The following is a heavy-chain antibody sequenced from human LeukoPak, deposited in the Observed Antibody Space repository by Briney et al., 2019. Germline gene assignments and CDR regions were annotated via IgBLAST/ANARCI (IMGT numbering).Heavy chain of an antibody. CDR3: GRDGKPSIAARPDWFDP. J-gene: IGHJ5*02. CDR1: GYTFTSYG. V-gene: IGHV1-18*01. Sequence: ASVKVSCKASGYTFTSYGISWVRQAPGQGLEWMGWISAYNGSTNYAQKLQGRVTMTRETSISTGYMELRRLRSDDTGVYYCGRDGKPSIAARPDWFDPWVQGTLVTVSS. D-gene: IGHD6-6*01. CDR2: ISAYNGST.